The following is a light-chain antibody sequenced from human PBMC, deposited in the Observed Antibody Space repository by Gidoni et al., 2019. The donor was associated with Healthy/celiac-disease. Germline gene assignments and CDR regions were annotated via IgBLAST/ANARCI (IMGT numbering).Light chain of an antibody. CDR3: QQSYSTPRFT. CDR2: AAS. CDR1: QSISSY. J-gene: IGKJ3*01. Sequence: IQMTQSPSSLSASVGDRVTITCRASQSISSYLNWYQQKPGKAPKLLIYAASSLQSGVPSRFSGSGSGTDFTLTISSLQPEDFATYYCQQSYSTPRFTFGPGTKADIK. V-gene: IGKV1-39*01.